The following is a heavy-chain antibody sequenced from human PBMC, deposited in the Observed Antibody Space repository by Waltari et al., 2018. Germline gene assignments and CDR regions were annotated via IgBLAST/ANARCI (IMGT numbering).Heavy chain of an antibody. CDR3: ARHRLDRGDSFDF. V-gene: IGHV4-38-2*02. Sequence: QVQLPESGTRLVKPSETLALTCTVSDYSVSTGFYWGWVRQSPGKGLEWIGSIYHPRNTRYNPPLSSRVAVSMDMSKNQFSLRLTSVTAADTAVYYCARHRLDRGDSFDFWGQGALVTVSS. CDR2: IYHPRNT. J-gene: IGHJ4*02. D-gene: IGHD3-22*01. CDR1: DYSVSTGFY.